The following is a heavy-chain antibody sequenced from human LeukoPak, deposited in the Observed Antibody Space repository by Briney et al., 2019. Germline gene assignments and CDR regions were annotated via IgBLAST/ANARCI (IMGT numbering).Heavy chain of an antibody. V-gene: IGHV3-30*18. CDR1: GFTFSSYG. D-gene: IGHD1-1*01. CDR2: ISYDGSNK. J-gene: IGHJ3*02. Sequence: GRSLRLSCAASGFTFSSYGMHWVRQALGKGLEWVAVISYDGSNKYYADSVKGRFTISRDNSKNTLYLQMNSLRAEDTAVYYCAKDLRYNWNLGNAFDIWGQGTMVTVSS. CDR3: AKDLRYNWNLGNAFDI.